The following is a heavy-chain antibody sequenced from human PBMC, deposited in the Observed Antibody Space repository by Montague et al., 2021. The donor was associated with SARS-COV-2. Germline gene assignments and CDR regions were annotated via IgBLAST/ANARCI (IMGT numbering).Heavy chain of an antibody. CDR3: ARGYDYVWGSYRYLHWFDP. D-gene: IGHD3-16*02. CDR1: GGSFSGYY. J-gene: IGHJ5*02. V-gene: IGHV4-34*01. Sequence: SETLSLTCAVYGGSFSGYYWSWIRQPPGKGLEWIGEINHSGSTNYNPSLKSRVTISVDTSKNQFSLKLSSVTAADTAVDYCARGYDYVWGSYRYLHWFDPWGQGTLVTVYS. CDR2: INHSGST.